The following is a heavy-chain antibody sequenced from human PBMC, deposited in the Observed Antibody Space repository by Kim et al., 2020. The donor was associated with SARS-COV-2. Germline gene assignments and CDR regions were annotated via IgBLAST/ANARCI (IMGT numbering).Heavy chain of an antibody. CDR3: ARELGYSSSWFDY. D-gene: IGHD2-2*03. V-gene: IGHV3-66*01. CDR1: GLTVRSNF. CDR2: IYSDGST. J-gene: IGHJ4*02. Sequence: GGSLRLSCSVSGLTVRSNFMSWIRQAPGKGLEWVSVIYSDGSTYYADSMKGRFFIFRDISRNTLYLQVNSLRAEDTAVYYCARELGYSSSWFDYWGQGTL.